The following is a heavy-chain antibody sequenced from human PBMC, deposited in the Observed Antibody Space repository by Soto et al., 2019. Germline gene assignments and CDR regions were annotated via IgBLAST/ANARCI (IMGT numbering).Heavy chain of an antibody. CDR1: GGSISSYY. V-gene: IGHV4-59*12. D-gene: IGHD3-10*01. CDR3: ARGRDYYGSGDVFDY. Sequence: SETLSLTCTVSGGSISSYYWSWIRQPPGKGLEWIGYIYYSGSTNYNPSLKSRVTISVDTSKNQFSLKLSSVTAADTAVYYCARGRDYYGSGDVFDYWGQGTLVTVSS. CDR2: IYYSGST. J-gene: IGHJ4*02.